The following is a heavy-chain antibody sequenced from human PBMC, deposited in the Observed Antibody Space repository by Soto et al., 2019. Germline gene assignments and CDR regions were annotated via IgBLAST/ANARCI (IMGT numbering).Heavy chain of an antibody. Sequence: VHLVESGGGLVKPGGSLRLSCSASGFTFSDHFMSWIRQAPGKGLEWVSAISGSGGSTYYADSVKGRFTISRDNSKNTLYLQMNSLRAEDTAVYYCAKYQLRDYYYYYGMDVWGQGTTVTVSS. V-gene: IGHV3-23*04. CDR2: ISGSGGST. CDR3: AKYQLRDYYYYYGMDV. J-gene: IGHJ6*02. D-gene: IGHD1-7*01. CDR1: GFTFSDHF.